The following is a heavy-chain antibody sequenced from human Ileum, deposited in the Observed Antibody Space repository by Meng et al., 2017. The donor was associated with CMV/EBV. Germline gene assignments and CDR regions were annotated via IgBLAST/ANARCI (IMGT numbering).Heavy chain of an antibody. CDR3: AGRRHYFDS. V-gene: IGHV3-53*01. J-gene: IGHJ4*02. Sequence: LRLSCAVSGFTVSSNYMSWVRQAPGKRLEWVSVIYSGGTTYYADSVKGRFTISKDNSKNTLYLQMNSLRAEDTAVYYCAGRRHYFDSWGQGTLVTVSS. D-gene: IGHD1-26*01. CDR1: GFTVSSNY. CDR2: IYSGGTT.